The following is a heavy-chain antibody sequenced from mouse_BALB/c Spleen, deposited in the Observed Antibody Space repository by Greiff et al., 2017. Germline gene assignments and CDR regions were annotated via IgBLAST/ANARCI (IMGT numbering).Heavy chain of an antibody. CDR3: ARTGTGYYFDY. J-gene: IGHJ2*01. CDR1: GYTFSSYW. Sequence: VQLQQSGAELMKPGASVKISCKATGYTFSSYWIEWVKQRPGHGLEWIGEILPGSGSTNYNEKFKGKATFTADTSSNTAYMQLSSLTSEDSAVYYCARTGTGYYFDYWGQGTTLTVSS. CDR2: ILPGSGST. V-gene: IGHV1-9*01. D-gene: IGHD4-1*01.